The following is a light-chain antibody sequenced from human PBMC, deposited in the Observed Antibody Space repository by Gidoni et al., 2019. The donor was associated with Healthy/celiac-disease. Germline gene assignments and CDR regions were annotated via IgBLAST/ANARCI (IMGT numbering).Light chain of an antibody. CDR3: TSYTGSSTPYV. Sequence: QPALTQPASVSGSPGQPITISCTGTSSDVGGYNYVSWYQQHPGKAPKLMIYDVSNRPSGVSNRFSGSKSGNTASLTISGLQAEDEADYYCTSYTGSSTPYVFGTGTKVTVL. J-gene: IGLJ1*01. CDR2: DVS. V-gene: IGLV2-14*03. CDR1: SSDVGGYNY.